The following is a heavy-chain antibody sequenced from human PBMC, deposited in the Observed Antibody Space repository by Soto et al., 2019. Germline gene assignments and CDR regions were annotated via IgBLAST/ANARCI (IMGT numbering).Heavy chain of an antibody. V-gene: IGHV3-23*01. CDR2: ISGSGDST. CDR1: GFTCSSYA. J-gene: IGHJ4*02. Sequence: EVPLLESGGGLVQPGGSLRLSCAASGFTCSSYAMRRVRQAPVKGLEWVSAISGSGDSTYYADSVKGRFTISRDNSKNTLYLQMNSLRAEDTAVYYCARRGRGSYYDYWGQGTLVTVSS. D-gene: IGHD1-26*01. CDR3: ARRGRGSYYDY.